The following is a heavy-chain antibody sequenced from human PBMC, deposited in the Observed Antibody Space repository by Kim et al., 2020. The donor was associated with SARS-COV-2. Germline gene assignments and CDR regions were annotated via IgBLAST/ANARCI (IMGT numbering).Heavy chain of an antibody. CDR1: GGSISSYY. V-gene: IGHV4-59*01. J-gene: IGHJ4*02. CDR3: ARAPGYGSSPYDY. CDR2: IYYSGST. Sequence: SETLSLTCTVSGGSISSYYWSWIRQPPGKGLEWIGYIYYSGSTNYNPSLKSRVTISVDTSKNQFSLKLSSVTAADTAVYYCARAPGYGSSPYDYWGQGTL. D-gene: IGHD2-2*01.